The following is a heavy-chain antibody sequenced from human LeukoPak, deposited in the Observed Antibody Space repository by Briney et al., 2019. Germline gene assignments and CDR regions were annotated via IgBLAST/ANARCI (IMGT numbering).Heavy chain of an antibody. J-gene: IGHJ4*02. CDR2: INHSGST. CDR1: GGSFSGYY. Sequence: SETLSLTCAVYGGSFSGYYWSWIRQPPGKGLEWIGEINHSGSTNYNPSLKSRVTISVDTSKNQFSLKLSSVTAADTAVYYCASGIAVAAYDYWGQGTLVTVSS. V-gene: IGHV4-34*01. D-gene: IGHD6-19*01. CDR3: ASGIAVAAYDY.